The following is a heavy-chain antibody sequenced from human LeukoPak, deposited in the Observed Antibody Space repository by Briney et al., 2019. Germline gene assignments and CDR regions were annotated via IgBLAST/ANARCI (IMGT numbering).Heavy chain of an antibody. D-gene: IGHD4-17*01. V-gene: IGHV4-34*01. Sequence: SETLSLTCAVYGGSFSGYYWSWIRQPPGKGLEWIGEINHSGSTNYNPSLKRRVTISVDASKNQFSLKLSSVTAADTAVYYCARGPSSRRLRTYNWFDPWGQGTLVTVSS. CDR2: INHSGST. CDR3: ARGPSSRRLRTYNWFDP. CDR1: GGSFSGYY. J-gene: IGHJ5*02.